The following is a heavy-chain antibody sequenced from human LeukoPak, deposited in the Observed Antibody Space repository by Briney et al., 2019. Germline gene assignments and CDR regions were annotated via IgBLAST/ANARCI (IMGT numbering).Heavy chain of an antibody. J-gene: IGHJ4*02. CDR1: GFTVSNNY. CDR3: ARGHSYGPPDY. Sequence: GGSLRLSCAASGFTVSNNYMSWVRQAPGKGLEWVSVIYSGESTYYADSVKGRFTISRDNSKNTLYLQMNSLRAEDTAVYYCARGHSYGPPDYWGQGTLVTVSS. CDR2: IYSGEST. D-gene: IGHD5-18*01. V-gene: IGHV3-53*01.